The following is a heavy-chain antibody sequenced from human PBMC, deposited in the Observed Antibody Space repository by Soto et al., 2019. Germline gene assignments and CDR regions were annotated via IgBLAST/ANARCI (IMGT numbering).Heavy chain of an antibody. CDR2: INAGNGNT. CDR3: ARATYSSGWEDFAY. Sequence: QVQLVQSGAEVKKPGASVKVSCKASGYTFTSYAMHWVRQAPGQRLEWMGWINAGNGNTKYSQKFQGRVTITRDTSASTAYMELSSLRSEDTAVYYCARATYSSGWEDFAYWGQGTLVTVSS. CDR1: GYTFTSYA. J-gene: IGHJ4*02. V-gene: IGHV1-3*01. D-gene: IGHD6-19*01.